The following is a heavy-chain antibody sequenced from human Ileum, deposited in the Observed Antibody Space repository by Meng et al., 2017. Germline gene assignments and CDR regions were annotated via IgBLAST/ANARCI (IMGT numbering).Heavy chain of an antibody. CDR2: IYNSGIK. Sequence: SETLSLTCTVSGGSFRNFYWSWVRQSPGKGLEWIGYIYNSGIKNYNSSLKGRVAMSVDPSKNQFSLKLSSVTTADTAVYYCAREGDCDGGSCYRDWGQGSLVTVSS. J-gene: IGHJ4*02. V-gene: IGHV4-59*01. D-gene: IGHD2-15*01. CDR1: GGSFRNFY. CDR3: AREGDCDGGSCYRD.